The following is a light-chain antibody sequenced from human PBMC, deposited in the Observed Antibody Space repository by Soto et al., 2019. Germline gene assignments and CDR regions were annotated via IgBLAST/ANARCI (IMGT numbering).Light chain of an antibody. CDR2: GAS. J-gene: IGKJ1*01. CDR3: QEYGRSQT. CDR1: QSVWSNT. V-gene: IGKV3-20*01. Sequence: EIVLTQSPGTLSLSPGERATLSCWASQSVWSNTLAWYQQKPGQAPRLLIYGASIRVRGIPVRFSGGGSGTYLTLTISRLEPEDFAVYYSQEYGRSQTFGQGTKVQVK.